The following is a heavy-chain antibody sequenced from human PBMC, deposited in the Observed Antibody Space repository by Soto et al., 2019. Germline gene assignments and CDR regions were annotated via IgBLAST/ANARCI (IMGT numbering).Heavy chain of an antibody. Sequence: SDTLSLTCTFSGYSMTSSSYYWGWISQPPGKGLEWVGSIYYSERTSYNSGSAYYSPSLKSRVAISGDTSKNQFSLKLSSVTAADTAVYYCARGHLGITTTGTWYDFDYWGQGTLVTVSS. CDR2: IYYSERTSYNSGSA. V-gene: IGHV4-39*07. J-gene: IGHJ4*02. D-gene: IGHD2-15*01. CDR1: GYSMTSSSYY. CDR3: ARGHLGITTTGTWYDFDY.